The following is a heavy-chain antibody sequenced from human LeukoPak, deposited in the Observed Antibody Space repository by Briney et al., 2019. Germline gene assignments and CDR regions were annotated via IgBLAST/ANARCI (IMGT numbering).Heavy chain of an antibody. V-gene: IGHV4-61*01. Sequence: PSETLSLTCTVSGGSISSDSYYWSWIRQSPGKGLECIGYIHYTGSTNYNPSLKSRVTISVETSKNQFSLKLKSVTAADTAVYYCERGGYYGSGNDFRFDPWGQGTLVTVSS. J-gene: IGHJ5*02. CDR3: ERGGYYGSGNDFRFDP. CDR2: IHYTGST. D-gene: IGHD3-10*01. CDR1: GGSISSDSYY.